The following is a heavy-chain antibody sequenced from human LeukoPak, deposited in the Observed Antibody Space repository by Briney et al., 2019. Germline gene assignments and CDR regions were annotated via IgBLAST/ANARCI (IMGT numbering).Heavy chain of an antibody. CDR2: INPNSGGT. CDR1: GYTFTGYY. J-gene: IGHJ4*02. Sequence: ASVKVSCKASGYTFTGYYMHWVRQAPGQGLEWMGRINPNSGGTNYAQKFQGRVTMTRDTSISTAYMELSRLRSDDTAVYYCARDWHYDFWSGYSISDAFDYWGQGTLVTVSS. CDR3: ARDWHYDFWSGYSISDAFDY. D-gene: IGHD3-3*01. V-gene: IGHV1-2*06.